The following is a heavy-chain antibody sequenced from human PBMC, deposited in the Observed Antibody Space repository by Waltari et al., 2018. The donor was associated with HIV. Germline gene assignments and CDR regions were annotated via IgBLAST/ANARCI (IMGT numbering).Heavy chain of an antibody. CDR3: ARRYCGRACNDFYYFDL. D-gene: IGHD2-21*01. CDR2: VFLSGST. V-gene: IGHV4-61*02. Sequence: QVQLQESGPGLVKSSQTLSLTRTVSGGSISSRHYYWSWIRRPAGKGLEWIVRVFLSGSTNYNPSLKSRISMSIDPSKNQFSLNLRSVTAEDTATYFCARRYCGRACNDFYYFDLWGRGTLVTVSS. J-gene: IGHJ2*01. CDR1: GGSISSRHYY.